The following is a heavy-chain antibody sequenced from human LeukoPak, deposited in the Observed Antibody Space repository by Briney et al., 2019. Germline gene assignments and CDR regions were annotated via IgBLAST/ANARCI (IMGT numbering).Heavy chain of an antibody. CDR2: ISGSGGST. V-gene: IGHV3-23*01. J-gene: IGHJ4*02. CDR3: ARVSIGWYHFDY. Sequence: GGSLRLSCAASGFTFSSYAMSWVRQAPGKGLEWVSAISGSGGSTYYADSVKDRFTISRDNAKSMVYLQMNSLRGEDSAVYYCARVSIGWYHFDYWGQGVLVSVSS. D-gene: IGHD6-19*01. CDR1: GFTFSSYA.